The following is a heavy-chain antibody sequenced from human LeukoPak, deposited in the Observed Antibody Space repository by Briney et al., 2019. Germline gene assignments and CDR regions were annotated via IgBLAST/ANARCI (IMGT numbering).Heavy chain of an antibody. CDR1: GGSISSGGYY. J-gene: IGHJ4*02. D-gene: IGHD3-3*01. Sequence: PSEILSLTCTVSGGSISSGGYYWSWIRQHPGKGLEWIGYIYYSGSTYYNPSLKSRVTISVDTSKNQFSLKLSSVTAADTAVYYCARGGYDDEDYWGQGTLVTVSS. CDR2: IYYSGST. CDR3: ARGGYDDEDY. V-gene: IGHV4-31*03.